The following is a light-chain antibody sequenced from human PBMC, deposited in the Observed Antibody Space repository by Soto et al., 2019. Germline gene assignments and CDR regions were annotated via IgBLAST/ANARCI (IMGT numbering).Light chain of an antibody. J-gene: IGKJ5*01. CDR1: QTISRW. Sequence: DIRLTQTPSTLSATVGDEVTITCRASQTISRWLAWYQQKPGRAPKLLIYDASTLESGVPSRFSGSGSETEFTLTISRLQPDDFATYFCHSRAFGQGTRLEI. CDR2: DAS. CDR3: HSRA. V-gene: IGKV1-5*01.